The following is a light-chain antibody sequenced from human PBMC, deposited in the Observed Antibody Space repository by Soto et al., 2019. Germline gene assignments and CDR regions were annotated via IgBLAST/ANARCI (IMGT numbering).Light chain of an antibody. Sequence: DMVLTPSPDSLAVSLCERATINCKSRQSVLYSSNNKNYLAWYQQKPGQPPKLLIYWASTRESGVPDRFSGSGSGTDFTLTISSLQAEDVAVYYCQQYYSTPWTFGQGTKVDIK. J-gene: IGKJ1*01. CDR1: QSVLYSSNNKNY. V-gene: IGKV4-1*01. CDR3: QQYYSTPWT. CDR2: WAS.